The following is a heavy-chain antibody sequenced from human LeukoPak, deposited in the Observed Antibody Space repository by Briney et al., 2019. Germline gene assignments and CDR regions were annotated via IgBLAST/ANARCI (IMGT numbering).Heavy chain of an antibody. D-gene: IGHD5-12*01. CDR2: MYFNSGAT. CDR1: GFSFTGYY. CDR3: AREGSSGQDWYAFDV. V-gene: IGHV1-2*02. Sequence: ASVRVSCKASGFSFTGYYVQWLRQAPGQGLEWVGWMYFNSGATRYAPKFQGRVTMTRDTSISTAYMELSSLRADDTAMYFCAREGSSGQDWYAFDVWGQETMVTVSS. J-gene: IGHJ3*01.